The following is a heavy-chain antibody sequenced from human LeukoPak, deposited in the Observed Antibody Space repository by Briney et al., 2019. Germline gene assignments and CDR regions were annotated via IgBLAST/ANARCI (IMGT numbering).Heavy chain of an antibody. D-gene: IGHD3-22*01. Sequence: GGSLRLSCAASGFTFSSYEMNWVRQAPGKGLEWVSYISSSGSTIYYADSVKGRFTISRENAKNSLYLQMNSLRAEDTAVYYCARSITMIVVVMAPYYYYMDVWGKGTTVTVSS. CDR1: GFTFSSYE. CDR3: ARSITMIVVVMAPYYYYMDV. CDR2: ISSSGSTI. J-gene: IGHJ6*03. V-gene: IGHV3-48*03.